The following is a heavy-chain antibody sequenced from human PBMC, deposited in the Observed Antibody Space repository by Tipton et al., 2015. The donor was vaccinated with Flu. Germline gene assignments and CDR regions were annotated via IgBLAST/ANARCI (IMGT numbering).Heavy chain of an antibody. J-gene: IGHJ5*02. Sequence: TLSLTCSVSGDYISSRYFWGWIRQPPGKGLEWIGNVHRTGSPYYNPSLRSRVTMTVDGAKNQFSLRVTSVTATDTAVYYCARRDYSNYVSEPKNWFDPGAREPWSPSPQ. CDR3: ARRDYSNYVSEPKNWFDP. D-gene: IGHD4-11*01. CDR2: VHRTGSP. CDR1: GDYISSRYF. V-gene: IGHV4-38-2*01.